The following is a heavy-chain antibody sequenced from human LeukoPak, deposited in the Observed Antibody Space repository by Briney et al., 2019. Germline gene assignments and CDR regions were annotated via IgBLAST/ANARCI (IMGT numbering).Heavy chain of an antibody. CDR1: GFTFSSYG. CDR3: AKRGYCTNGVCYHYYYYMDV. Sequence: PGRSLRLSCAASGFTFSSYGMHWVRQAPGKGLEWAAVISYDGSNKYYADSVKGRFTISRDNSKNTLYLQMNSLRAEDTAVYYCAKRGYCTNGVCYHYYYYMDVWGKGTTVTVSS. D-gene: IGHD2-8*01. CDR2: ISYDGSNK. J-gene: IGHJ6*03. V-gene: IGHV3-30*18.